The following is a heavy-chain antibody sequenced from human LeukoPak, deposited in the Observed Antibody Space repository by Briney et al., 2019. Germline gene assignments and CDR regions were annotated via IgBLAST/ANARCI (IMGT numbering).Heavy chain of an antibody. CDR1: GGSISSYY. CDR2: IYTSGST. J-gene: IGHJ5*02. V-gene: IGHV4-4*07. D-gene: IGHD3-10*01. CDR3: ARDYGSGSYVNWFDP. Sequence: PSETLSLACTVSGGSISSYYWSWIRQPAGKGLEWIGRIYTSGSTNYNPSPKSRVTMSVDTSKNQFSLKLSSVTAADTAVYYCARDYGSGSYVNWFDPWGQGTLVTVSS.